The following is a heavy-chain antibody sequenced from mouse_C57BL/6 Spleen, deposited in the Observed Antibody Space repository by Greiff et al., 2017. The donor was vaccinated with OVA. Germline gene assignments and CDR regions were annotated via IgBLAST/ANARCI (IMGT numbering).Heavy chain of an antibody. D-gene: IGHD3-3*01. CDR3: ARGLGGAWFAY. CDR2: INPNNGGT. Sequence: VQLKQSGPELVKPGASVKMSCKASGYTFTDYNMHWVKQSHGKSLEWIGYINPNNGGTSYNQKFKGKATLTVNKSSSTAYMELRSLTSEDSAVYYCARGLGGAWFAYWGQGTLVTVSA. J-gene: IGHJ3*01. V-gene: IGHV1-22*01. CDR1: GYTFTDYN.